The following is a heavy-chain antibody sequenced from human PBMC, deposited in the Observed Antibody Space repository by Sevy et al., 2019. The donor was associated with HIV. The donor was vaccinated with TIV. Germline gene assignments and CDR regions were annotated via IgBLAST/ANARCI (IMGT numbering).Heavy chain of an antibody. V-gene: IGHV4-34*01. CDR2: INESGIT. J-gene: IGHJ5*02. CDR1: DGSFSGYY. D-gene: IGHD2-2*01. CDR3: ARSPPVVVVPGAPSWFDP. Sequence: SETLSLTCAVHDGSFSGYYWNWIRQLPGKGLEWMGEINESGITYYNPSLKSRFTISVDTSKKQFPLKLNSVTAVDSAVYFCARSPPVVVVPGAPSWFDPWGQGTLVTVSS.